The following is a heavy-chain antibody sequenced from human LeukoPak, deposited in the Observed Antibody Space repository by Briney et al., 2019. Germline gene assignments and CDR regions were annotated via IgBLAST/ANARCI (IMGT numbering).Heavy chain of an antibody. Sequence: SETLPLTCTVSGYSISSGYYWGWIRQPPGKGLEWIGSIYHSGSTYYNPSLKSRVTISVDTSKNQFSLKLSSVTAADTAVYYCARDPQDRGWFGELSYFDYWGQGTLVTVSS. V-gene: IGHV4-38-2*02. CDR1: GYSISSGYY. J-gene: IGHJ4*02. CDR2: IYHSGST. D-gene: IGHD3-10*01. CDR3: ARDPQDRGWFGELSYFDY.